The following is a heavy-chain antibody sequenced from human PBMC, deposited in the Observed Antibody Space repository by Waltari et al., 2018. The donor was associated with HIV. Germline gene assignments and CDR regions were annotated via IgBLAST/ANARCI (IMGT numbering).Heavy chain of an antibody. Sequence: VQLVPSGTEVKKPGESLTISCQASGYTVTTYWLAWVRQRPGKGLEWMGIGYPGDSETGYSPSFEGQVTISVDKSIATAYLQWSSLKASDSAVYYCARPGLAYCGGDCYYHFWGQGTLVSVSS. CDR3: ARPGLAYCGGDCYYHF. V-gene: IGHV5-51*01. CDR2: GYPGDSET. D-gene: IGHD2-21*02. J-gene: IGHJ4*02. CDR1: GYTVTTYW.